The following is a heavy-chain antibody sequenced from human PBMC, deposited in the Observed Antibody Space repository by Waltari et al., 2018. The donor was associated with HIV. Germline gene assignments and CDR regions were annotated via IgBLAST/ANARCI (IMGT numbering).Heavy chain of an antibody. CDR3: TTGFGGYDDGFDF. Sequence: EVQLAESGGGLVKPGESLRLSCAASGFTFHNGGMHWFRQAPGKGLEWLGLINYGGTAEYAAPVRGRFTISRDDSKNTLYLQMNSLKIEDTAVYYCTTGFGGYDDGFDFWGQGTMVTVSS. D-gene: IGHD5-12*01. CDR1: GFTFHNGG. J-gene: IGHJ3*01. V-gene: IGHV3-15*01. CDR2: INYGGTA.